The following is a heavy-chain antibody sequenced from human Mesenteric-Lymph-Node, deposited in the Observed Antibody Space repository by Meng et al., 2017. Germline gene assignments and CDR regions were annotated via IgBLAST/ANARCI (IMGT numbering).Heavy chain of an antibody. V-gene: IGHV1-2*06. CDR3: ARASHYGSGAFGLGGY. Sequence: GGSLRLSCAASGFTVSSNYMSWVRQAPGKGLEWMGRINPNSGGTNYAQKFQGRVTMTRDTSISTAYMELSRLRSDDTAVYYCARASHYGSGAFGLGGYWGQGTLVTVSS. CDR1: GFTVSSNY. D-gene: IGHD3-10*01. J-gene: IGHJ4*02. CDR2: INPNSGGT.